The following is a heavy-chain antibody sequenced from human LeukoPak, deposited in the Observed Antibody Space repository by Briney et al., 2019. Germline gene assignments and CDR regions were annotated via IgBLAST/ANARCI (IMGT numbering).Heavy chain of an antibody. V-gene: IGHV3-23*01. D-gene: IGHD4-17*01. J-gene: IGHJ4*02. CDR1: GFTFSSYA. CDR3: AKDKDYGIGDY. CDR2: ISGSGGST. Sequence: GGSLRLSCAASGFTFSSYAMSWFPQAPGKGLDWVSAISGSGGSTYYADSVKGRFTISRDNSKNTLYLQMNSLRAEDTAVYYCAKDKDYGIGDYWGQGTLVTVSS.